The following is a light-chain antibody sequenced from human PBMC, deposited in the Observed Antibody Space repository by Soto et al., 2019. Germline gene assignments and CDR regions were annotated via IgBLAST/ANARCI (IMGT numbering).Light chain of an antibody. Sequence: QAVVTQEPSLTVSPGGTVTLTCGSSTGAVTSGHYPYWFQQKPGQAPRTLIYDTNNKHSWTPARFSGSLLGGKAALTLSGAQPDDEADYYCSLAYSENRVFGGGTKLTVL. CDR3: SLAYSENRV. CDR2: DTN. CDR1: TGAVTSGHY. J-gene: IGLJ3*02. V-gene: IGLV7-46*01.